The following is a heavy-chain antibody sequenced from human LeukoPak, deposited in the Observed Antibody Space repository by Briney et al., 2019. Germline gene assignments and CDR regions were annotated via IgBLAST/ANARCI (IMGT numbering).Heavy chain of an antibody. D-gene: IGHD4-17*01. V-gene: IGHV1-69*06. Sequence: ASVKVSCKASGGTFSSYAISWVRQAPGQGLEWMGGIIPIFGTANYAQKFQCRVTITADKSTSTAYMELSSLRSEDTAVYYCANKFSYGDYGWFDPWGQGTLVTVSS. CDR3: ANKFSYGDYGWFDP. J-gene: IGHJ5*02. CDR2: IIPIFGTA. CDR1: GGTFSSYA.